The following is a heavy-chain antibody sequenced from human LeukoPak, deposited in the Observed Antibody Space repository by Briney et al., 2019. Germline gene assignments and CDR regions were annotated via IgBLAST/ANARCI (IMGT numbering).Heavy chain of an antibody. Sequence: SVTVSYMPSGGTFSYTAISWVRQAPGQGREWMGGIIPLFGTTTYAQKFQARVTITKNDSTTTAYMELSSLRSDDTAMYYCARAAYNDFWSEYNYFGPWGQGSLVTVSS. CDR2: IIPLFGTT. J-gene: IGHJ5*02. CDR1: GGTFSYTA. CDR3: ARAAYNDFWSEYNYFGP. D-gene: IGHD3-3*01. V-gene: IGHV1-69*05.